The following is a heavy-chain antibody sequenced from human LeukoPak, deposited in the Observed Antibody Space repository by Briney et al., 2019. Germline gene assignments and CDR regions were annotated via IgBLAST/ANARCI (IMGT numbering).Heavy chain of an antibody. CDR3: ARGGSDILTGYYPNWFDP. J-gene: IGHJ5*02. D-gene: IGHD3-9*01. V-gene: IGHV1-18*01. Sequence: GASVKVSCKASGYTFTSYGISWVRQAPGQGLEWMGWISAYNGNTNYAQKLQGRVTMTTDTSTSTAYMELSSLRSEDTAVYYCARGGSDILTGYYPNWFDPWGQGTLVTVSS. CDR2: ISAYNGNT. CDR1: GYTFTSYG.